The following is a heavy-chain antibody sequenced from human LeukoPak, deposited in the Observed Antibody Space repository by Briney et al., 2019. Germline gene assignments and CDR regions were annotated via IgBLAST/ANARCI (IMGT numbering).Heavy chain of an antibody. V-gene: IGHV3-21*01. CDR3: GMRGLTFD. Sequence: GGSLRLSCAASGFTFSTLDFNWVRQAPGRGLEWVSSIDRSGSYIYYADSVKGRFAISRDNAKNSLYLQMDSLRAEDTAVYYCGMRGLTFDWGQGTLVTVSS. CDR2: IDRSGSYI. D-gene: IGHD3-22*01. J-gene: IGHJ4*02. CDR1: GFTFSTLD.